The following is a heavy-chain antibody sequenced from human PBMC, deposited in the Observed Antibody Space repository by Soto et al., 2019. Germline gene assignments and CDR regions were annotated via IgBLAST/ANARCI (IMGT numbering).Heavy chain of an antibody. CDR1: GYTFSTYG. D-gene: IGHD6-13*01. CDR3: ARVGVGGVGSWSFRYYFDY. CDR2: ISVHNGNT. Sequence: ASVKVSCKASGYTFSTYGLVWVRQAPGQGLEWMGWISVHNGNTNTAQNLHGRVTMTTDRHTTTAYIELRSLRFEDTAVYYCARVGVGGVGSWSFRYYFDYWGQGTLVTVSS. V-gene: IGHV1-18*04. J-gene: IGHJ4*02.